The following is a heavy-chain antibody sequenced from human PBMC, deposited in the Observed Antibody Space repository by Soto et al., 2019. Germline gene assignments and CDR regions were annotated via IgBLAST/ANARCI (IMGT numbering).Heavy chain of an antibody. CDR2: IYTSGST. D-gene: IGHD3-3*01. Sequence: SETLSLTCTVSGGSISSYYWSWIRQPAGKGLEWIGRIYTSGSTNYNPSLKSRVTMSVDTSKNQFSLKLSSVTAADTAVYYCARGGDWAGILGVAELYGMDVWGQGTTVTVSS. V-gene: IGHV4-4*07. CDR3: ARGGDWAGILGVAELYGMDV. J-gene: IGHJ6*02. CDR1: GGSISSYY.